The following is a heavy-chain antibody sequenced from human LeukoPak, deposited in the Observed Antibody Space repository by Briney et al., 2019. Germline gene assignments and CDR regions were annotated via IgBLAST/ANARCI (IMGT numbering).Heavy chain of an antibody. CDR3: AREKYYYDSSGSLYYFDY. Sequence: GGSLRLSCEGSGFTFSAYNMNWVRQAPGKGLESISYISSSSATIFYADSVKGRFTISRDNDKNSLYLQMNSLRPEDTAVYYCAREKYYYDSSGSLYYFDYWGQGTLVTVSS. CDR1: GFTFSAYN. J-gene: IGHJ4*02. V-gene: IGHV3-48*01. D-gene: IGHD3-22*01. CDR2: ISSSSATI.